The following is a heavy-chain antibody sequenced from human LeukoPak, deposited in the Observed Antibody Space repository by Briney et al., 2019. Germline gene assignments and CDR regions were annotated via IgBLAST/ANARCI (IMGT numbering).Heavy chain of an antibody. CDR2: INPNNGHT. D-gene: IGHD3-22*01. CDR3: ARXGHXKYYYDNAYDY. CDR1: GYTFTGYY. Sequence: ASVKVSCKASGYTFTGYYMHWVRQAPGQGLEWMGWINPNNGHTNYAQKLQGRVTMTTHTSTSTAYMELRSLRSDDTAGYYCARXGHXKYYYDNAYDYWGQGTLVTVSS. V-gene: IGHV1-18*04. J-gene: IGHJ4*02.